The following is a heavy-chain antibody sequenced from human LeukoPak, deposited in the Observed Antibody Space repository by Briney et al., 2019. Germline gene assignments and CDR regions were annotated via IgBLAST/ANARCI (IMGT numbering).Heavy chain of an antibody. D-gene: IGHD1-1*01. CDR2: ISYDGSNK. V-gene: IGHV3-30*03. Sequence: PGGSLRLSCAASGFIFRNYGMHWVRQAPGKGLEWVAVISYDGSNKYYADSVKGRFTIYRDNSRNMLYLQMNSLRAEDTAVYYSTRDRNDLDYWGQGTLVTVSS. CDR3: TRDRNDLDY. CDR1: GFIFRNYG. J-gene: IGHJ4*02.